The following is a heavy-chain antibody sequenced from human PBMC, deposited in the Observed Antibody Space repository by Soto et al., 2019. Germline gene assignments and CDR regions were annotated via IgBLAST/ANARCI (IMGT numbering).Heavy chain of an antibody. CDR2: IWYDGSNK. D-gene: IGHD3-10*01. CDR3: ARDDIFSGRPSGMDV. CDR1: GFTFSSYG. J-gene: IGHJ6*02. V-gene: IGHV3-33*01. Sequence: LRLSCAASGFTFSSYGMHWVRQAPGKGLEWVAVIWYDGSNKYCADSVKGRFTISRDNSKNTLYLQMNSLRAEDTAVYYCARDDIFSGRPSGMDVWGQGTTVTVYS.